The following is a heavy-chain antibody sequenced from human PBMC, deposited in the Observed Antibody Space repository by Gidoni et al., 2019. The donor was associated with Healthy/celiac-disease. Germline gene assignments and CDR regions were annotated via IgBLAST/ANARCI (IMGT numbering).Heavy chain of an antibody. Sequence: EVQLLESGGGLVQPGGSLRLSCAASGFTFSSYAMSWVRQAPGKGLGWVSAISGSGGSTYYADSVKGRFTISRDNSKNTLYLQMNSLRAEDTAVYYCAKGTYNWNRSDYWGQGTLVTVSS. CDR3: AKGTYNWNRSDY. CDR2: ISGSGGST. CDR1: GFTFSSYA. V-gene: IGHV3-23*01. D-gene: IGHD1-20*01. J-gene: IGHJ4*02.